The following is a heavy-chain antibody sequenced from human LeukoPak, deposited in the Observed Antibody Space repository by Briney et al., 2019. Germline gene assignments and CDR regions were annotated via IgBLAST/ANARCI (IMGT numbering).Heavy chain of an antibody. D-gene: IGHD3-10*01. V-gene: IGHV1-46*01. CDR2: INPSGGST. CDR3: ARDRVSGVYYYGSGSSPLNSYYYGMDV. J-gene: IGHJ6*02. CDR1: GYTFTSYY. Sequence: ASVKVPCKASGYTFTSYYMHWVRQAPGQGLEWMGIINPSGGSTSYAQKFQGRVTMTRDTSTSTVYMELSSLRSEDTAVYYCARDRVSGVYYYGSGSSPLNSYYYGMDVWGQGTTVTVSS.